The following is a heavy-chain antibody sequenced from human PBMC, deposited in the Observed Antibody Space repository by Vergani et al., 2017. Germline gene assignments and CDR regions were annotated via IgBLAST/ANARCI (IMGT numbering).Heavy chain of an antibody. D-gene: IGHD2-2*01. CDR2: IYYSGST. V-gene: IGHV4-59*01. CDR1: GGSISSYY. J-gene: IGHJ4*02. Sequence: QVQLQESGPGLVKPSETLSLTCTVSGGSISSYYWSWIRQPPGKGLEWIGYIYYSGSTNYNHSLKSRVTISVDTSKNQFSLKLSSVTAADTAVYYCAREGGVGPAARHFDYWGQGTLVTVSS. CDR3: AREGGVGPAARHFDY.